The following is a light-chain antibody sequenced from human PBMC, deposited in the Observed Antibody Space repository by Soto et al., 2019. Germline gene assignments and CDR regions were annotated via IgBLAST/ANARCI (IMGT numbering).Light chain of an antibody. CDR1: QSVSSY. CDR2: DAS. V-gene: IGKV3-11*01. Sequence: IVLTQSPATLSLSPGERATLSCRASQSVSSYLAWYQQKPGQAPRLLIYDASNRATGIPARFSGSGSGADFTLTISSLEPEDFAVYYCQQHSNWPWTFGQGTKVAIK. CDR3: QQHSNWPWT. J-gene: IGKJ1*01.